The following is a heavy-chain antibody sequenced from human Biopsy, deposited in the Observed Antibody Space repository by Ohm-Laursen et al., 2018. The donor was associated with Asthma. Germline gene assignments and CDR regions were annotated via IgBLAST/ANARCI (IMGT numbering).Heavy chain of an antibody. CDR1: GFTFSSYA. J-gene: IGHJ4*02. V-gene: IGHV3-23*01. Sequence: SLRLSCAASGFTFSSYAMSWVRQAPGKGLEWVSAISGSGSSTYYADSVKGRFTISRDNSKNTLYLQMNSLRAEDTAVYCCAKGYYYDSSGFDYWGQGTLVTVSS. CDR2: ISGSGSST. D-gene: IGHD3-22*01. CDR3: AKGYYYDSSGFDY.